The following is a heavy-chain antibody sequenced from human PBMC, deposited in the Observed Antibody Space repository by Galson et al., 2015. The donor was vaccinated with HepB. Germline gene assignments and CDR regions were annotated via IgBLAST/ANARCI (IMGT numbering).Heavy chain of an antibody. CDR2: IGKDGSDK. CDR1: GFTFSSYW. Sequence: SLRLSCAASGFTFSSYWMTWVRQAPGKGLEWVANIGKDGSDKYYVDSVKGRFTISRDNARKSVFLQMNSLRAEDTAVYYCARDSSPTYYYDSKDYYGDAFDIWGQGTMVTVSS. V-gene: IGHV3-7*03. D-gene: IGHD3-22*01. J-gene: IGHJ3*02. CDR3: ARDSSPTYYYDSKDYYGDAFDI.